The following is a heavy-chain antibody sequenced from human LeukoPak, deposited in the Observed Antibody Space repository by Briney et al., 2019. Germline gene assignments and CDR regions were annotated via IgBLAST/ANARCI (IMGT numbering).Heavy chain of an antibody. D-gene: IGHD3-10*01. V-gene: IGHV4-39*07. CDR1: GGSINSDGFY. J-gene: IGHJ3*02. CDR2: VYYTGST. CDR3: ARGRLFYGSGSNGPQPRAPEAFDI. Sequence: PSETLSLTCTVSGGSINSDGFYWGWIRQPPGKGLEWIANVYYTGSTYYNPSLKSRVTISVDTSKNQFSLKLSSVTAADTAVYYCARGRLFYGSGSNGPQPRAPEAFDIWGQGTMVTVSS.